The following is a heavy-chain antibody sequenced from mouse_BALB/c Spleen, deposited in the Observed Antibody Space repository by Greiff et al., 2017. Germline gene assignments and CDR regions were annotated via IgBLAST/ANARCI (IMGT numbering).Heavy chain of an antibody. D-gene: IGHD2-1*01. CDR2: ISYSGST. J-gene: IGHJ4*01. CDR1: GYSITSDYA. V-gene: IGHV3-2*02. Sequence: EVKLVESGPGLVKPSQSLSLTCTVTGYSITSDYAWNWIRQFPGNKLEWMGYISYSGSTSYNPSLKSRISITRDTSKNQFFLQLNSVTTEDTATYYCARGYYGNYGDYAMDYWGQGTSVTVSS. CDR3: ARGYYGNYGDYAMDY.